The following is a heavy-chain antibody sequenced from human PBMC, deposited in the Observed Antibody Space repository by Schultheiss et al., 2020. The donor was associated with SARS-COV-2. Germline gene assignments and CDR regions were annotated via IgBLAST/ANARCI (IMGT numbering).Heavy chain of an antibody. CDR1: GFTFSDYY. V-gene: IGHV3-11*04. D-gene: IGHD6-13*01. CDR3: ARTAGYSSSWPIYYFDY. J-gene: IGHJ4*02. CDR2: ISSSGSTI. Sequence: GGSLRLSCAASGFTFSDYYMSWIRQAPGKGLEWVSYISSSGSTIYYADSVKGRFTISRDNAKNSLYLQMNSLRDEDTAVYYCARTAGYSSSWPIYYFDYWGQGTLVTVSS.